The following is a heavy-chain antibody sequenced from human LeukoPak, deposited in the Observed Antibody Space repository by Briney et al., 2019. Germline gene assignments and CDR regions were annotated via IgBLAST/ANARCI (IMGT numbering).Heavy chain of an antibody. D-gene: IGHD5-24*01. J-gene: IGHJ4*02. CDR3: ARQRDAFFEY. CDR1: GGSISSYY. V-gene: IGHV4-59*01. CDR2: IYYTGST. Sequence: PSETLPLTCTVSGGSISSYYWSWIRQPPGKGLEWIGYIYYTGSTTYNPSLKSRVTISVDTSKNLFSLKLTSVTAADAAVYYCARQRDAFFEYWGQGTLVTVSS.